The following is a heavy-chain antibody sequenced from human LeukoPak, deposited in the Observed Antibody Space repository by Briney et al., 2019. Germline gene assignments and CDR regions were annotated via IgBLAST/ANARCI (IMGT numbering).Heavy chain of an antibody. CDR3: ARVGWGNVAAYPNWLDP. CDR2: IFHNGNT. Sequence: PSETLSLTCTVSGGSMSSNSHYWSWIRQPPGTGLEWIANIFHNGNTAYNPSLKRRVTISIDTSQNQLSLRLSSVTAADTAVYYCARVGWGNVAAYPNWLDPWGQGTVVTVSS. V-gene: IGHV4-39*07. CDR1: GGSMSSNSHY. J-gene: IGHJ5*02. D-gene: IGHD3-16*01.